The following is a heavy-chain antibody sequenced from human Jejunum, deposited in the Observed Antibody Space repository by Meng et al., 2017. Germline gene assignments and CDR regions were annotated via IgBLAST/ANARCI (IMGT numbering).Heavy chain of an antibody. D-gene: IGHD3-22*01. Sequence: QVQLQESGPGLVKPSQTLSLTCPVSGRSISSDDYYWSWLRQPPGKGLEWIGYIHYIGSAFYHPALKSRATVSVDTSKNQFSLELKSVTAADTALYYCARERWEDYESRGFDSWGQGTLVTVSS. V-gene: IGHV4-30-4*01. CDR3: ARERWEDYESRGFDS. J-gene: IGHJ4*02. CDR2: IHYIGSA. CDR1: GRSISSDDYY.